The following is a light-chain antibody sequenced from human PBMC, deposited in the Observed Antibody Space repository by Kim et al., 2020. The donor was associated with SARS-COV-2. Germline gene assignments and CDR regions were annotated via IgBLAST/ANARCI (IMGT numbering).Light chain of an antibody. J-gene: IGKJ2*01. CDR3: RQRYGNLPHT. V-gene: IGKV1-39*01. CDR1: QRDSSN. CDR2: AAS. Sequence: ASVGDHVPTTRRATQRDSSNFNWYQQKTGRAPTLLIYAASSMLSGVPPRFSGSGAGAEFTLTISSLQPEDVATSYCRQRYGNLPHTFGQGTKLEI.